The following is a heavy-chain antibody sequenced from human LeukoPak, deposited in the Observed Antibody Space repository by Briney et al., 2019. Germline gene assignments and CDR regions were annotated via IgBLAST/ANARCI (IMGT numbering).Heavy chain of an antibody. J-gene: IGHJ4*02. CDR1: GYSISSGYY. CDR2: IYHSGST. CDR3: ARGLNDSWTGENY. Sequence: SETLSLTCTVSGYSISSGYYWGWIRQPPGKGLEWIGSIYHSGSTYYNPSLKSRVTISVDTSKGQFSLKVRYVTAADTAVYYCARGLNDSWTGENYWGQGTLVTASS. D-gene: IGHD3-3*01. V-gene: IGHV4-38-2*02.